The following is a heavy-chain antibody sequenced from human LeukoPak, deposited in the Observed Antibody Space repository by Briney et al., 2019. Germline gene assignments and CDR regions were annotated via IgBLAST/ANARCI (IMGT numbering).Heavy chain of an antibody. Sequence: SETLSLTCTVSGGSISSYYWSWIRQPPGKGLEWVGYIYYSGSTNYNPSLKSRVTISVDTSKNQFSLKLSSVTAADTAVYYCARGDVVGVVDYYYYYIVVWRKRTTVTVPS. CDR2: IYYSGST. D-gene: IGHD2-15*01. CDR1: GGSISSYY. V-gene: IGHV4-59*01. CDR3: ARGDVVGVVDYYYYYIVV. J-gene: IGHJ6*03.